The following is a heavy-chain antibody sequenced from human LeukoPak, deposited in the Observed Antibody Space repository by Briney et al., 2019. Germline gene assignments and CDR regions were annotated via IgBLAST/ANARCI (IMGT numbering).Heavy chain of an antibody. D-gene: IGHD1-26*01. J-gene: IGHJ3*02. CDR3: AREGEEAAFDI. CDR2: ISSSSYI. Sequence: GGSLRLSCAASGFTFSSYSMNWVRQAPGKGLEWVSSISSSSYIYYADSVKGRFTISRDNAKNSLYLQMNSLRAEDTAVYYCAREGEEAAFDIWGQGTMVTVSS. CDR1: GFTFSSYS. V-gene: IGHV3-21*01.